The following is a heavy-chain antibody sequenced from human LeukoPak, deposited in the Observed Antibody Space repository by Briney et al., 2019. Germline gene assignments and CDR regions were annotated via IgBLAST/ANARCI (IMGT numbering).Heavy chain of an antibody. CDR1: GGSISSYY. D-gene: IGHD5-18*01. Sequence: SETLSLTCTVSGGSISSYYWSWIRQPPGKGLEWIGYIYYSGSTNYNPSLKSRVTMSVDTSKNQFSLKLSSVTAADTAVCYCARSGYSYGPFDYWGQGTLVTVSS. J-gene: IGHJ4*02. CDR2: IYYSGST. V-gene: IGHV4-59*01. CDR3: ARSGYSYGPFDY.